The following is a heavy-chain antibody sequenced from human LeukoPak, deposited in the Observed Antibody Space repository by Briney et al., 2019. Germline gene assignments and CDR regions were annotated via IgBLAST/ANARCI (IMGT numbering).Heavy chain of an antibody. CDR1: GFTFSSYA. J-gene: IGHJ4*02. Sequence: QPGRSLRLSCAASGFTFSSYAMHWVRQAPGKGLEYVSTINNNGGRTYYANSVKGRFTISRDNSKNTMFLQVGSLRPDDMGVYYCVRDRYYDSSGFFDYWGQGTLVTVSS. V-gene: IGHV3-64*01. CDR2: INNNGGRT. D-gene: IGHD3-22*01. CDR3: VRDRYYDSSGFFDY.